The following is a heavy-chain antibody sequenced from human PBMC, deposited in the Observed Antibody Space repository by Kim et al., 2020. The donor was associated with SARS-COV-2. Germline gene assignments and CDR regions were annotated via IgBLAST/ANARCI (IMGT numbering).Heavy chain of an antibody. Sequence: ASVKVSCKASGYTFTSYAMHWVRQAAGQRLAWMGWINAGNGNTKYSQKFQGRVTITRDTSASTAYMELSSLRSEDTAVYYCASDRKWTHLGFGELPIYWGQGTLVTVSS. CDR2: INAGNGNT. CDR1: GYTFTSYA. D-gene: IGHD3-10*01. V-gene: IGHV1-3*01. CDR3: ASDRKWTHLGFGELPIY. J-gene: IGHJ4*02.